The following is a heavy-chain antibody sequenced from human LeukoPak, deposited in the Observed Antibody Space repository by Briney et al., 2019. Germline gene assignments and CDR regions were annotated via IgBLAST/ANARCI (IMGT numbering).Heavy chain of an antibody. CDR3: AKGAYDYIEIGYFDS. CDR2: LIGSSGST. J-gene: IGHJ4*02. Sequence: GGSLRLSCAASGFSSTNYAMNWVRQAQGKGLEWVAVLIGSSGSTDYADSVKGRFTISRDNSKNTLFLQMNSLRAEDTAIYYCAKGAYDYIEIGYFDSWGQGTLVTVSS. V-gene: IGHV3-23*01. D-gene: IGHD5-12*01. CDR1: GFSSTNYA.